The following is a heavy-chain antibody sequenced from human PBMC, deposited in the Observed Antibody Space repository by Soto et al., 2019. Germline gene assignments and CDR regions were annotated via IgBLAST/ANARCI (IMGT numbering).Heavy chain of an antibody. Sequence: ASVKVSCKASGYTFTGYYMHWVRQAPGQGLEWMGWINTNNGNTNYAQKLQGRVTMTTDTSMSTAYMELRSLRSDDTAVYYGARGKQASDAFDIWGQGTMVTVSS. CDR1: GYTFTGYY. J-gene: IGHJ3*02. CDR3: ARGKQASDAFDI. V-gene: IGHV1-18*04. CDR2: INTNNGNT. D-gene: IGHD6-13*01.